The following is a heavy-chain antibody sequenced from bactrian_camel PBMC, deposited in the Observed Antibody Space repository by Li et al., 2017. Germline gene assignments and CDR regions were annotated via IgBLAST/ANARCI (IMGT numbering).Heavy chain of an antibody. CDR2: IYHDGSNR. CDR1: GYTFGGYG. CDR3: AVGSYLSCSSSISY. Sequence: VQLVESGGGLVQPGGSLRLSCAASGYTFGGYGMSWVRQAPGKGLEWVSGIYHDGSNRAYADSVKGRFTISRDNAKNTLYLQMNSLKPEDTAMYYCAVGSYLSCSSSISYWGQGTQVTVS. D-gene: IGHD5*01. J-gene: IGHJ4*01. V-gene: IGHV3S6*01.